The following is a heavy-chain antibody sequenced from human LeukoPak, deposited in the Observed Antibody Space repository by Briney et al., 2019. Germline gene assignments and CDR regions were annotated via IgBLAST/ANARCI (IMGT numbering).Heavy chain of an antibody. CDR3: ASTWGSGSNTPWYNWFDP. CDR1: GFTFSSYA. V-gene: IGHV3-23*01. Sequence: PGGSLRLSCAASGFTFSSYAMSWVRQAPGRGPEWVSALSGSDGTGTYYADSVKGRFTISRDNSKDTLYLQMNSLRSDDTAVYYCASTWGSGSNTPWYNWFDPWGQGTLVTVSS. J-gene: IGHJ5*02. CDR2: LSGSDGTGT. D-gene: IGHD3-10*01.